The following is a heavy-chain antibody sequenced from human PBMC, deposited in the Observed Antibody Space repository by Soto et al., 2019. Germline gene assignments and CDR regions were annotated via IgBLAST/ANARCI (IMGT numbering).Heavy chain of an antibody. D-gene: IGHD2-2*03. CDR3: EKVKVTGYSVFDS. Sequence: EVQLLESGGGLVQPGGSLRLSCTASGFTFGIYAMSWVRQAPGKGLEWVSGFPNSGPTTNYADSVTGRFTVSRDNSKNTLYLQMNSLRAEDTALYYCEKVKVTGYSVFDSWGQGTLVTVSS. CDR2: FPNSGPTT. J-gene: IGHJ4*02. V-gene: IGHV3-23*01. CDR1: GFTFGIYA.